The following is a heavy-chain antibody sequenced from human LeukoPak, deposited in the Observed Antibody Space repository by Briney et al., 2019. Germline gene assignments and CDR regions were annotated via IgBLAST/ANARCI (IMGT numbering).Heavy chain of an antibody. Sequence: GRSLSLSCAASGFTFSDYGMHWVRQAPGKGLEWVALIWFGRGNKFYADSVKGRFTISRDDSKNTLYLEMNSLRAEDTAVYYCAGVQRFKTYYYDSSGYPDYWGQGTLVTVSS. J-gene: IGHJ4*02. D-gene: IGHD3-22*01. V-gene: IGHV3-33*08. CDR2: IWFGRGNK. CDR1: GFTFSDYG. CDR3: AGVQRFKTYYYDSSGYPDY.